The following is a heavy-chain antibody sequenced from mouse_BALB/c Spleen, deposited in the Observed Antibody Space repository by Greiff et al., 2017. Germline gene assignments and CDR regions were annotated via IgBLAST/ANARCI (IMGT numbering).Heavy chain of an antibody. V-gene: IGHV5-6-4*01. CDR1: GFTFSSYT. Sequence: EVMLVESGGGLVKPGGSLKLSCAASGFTFSSYTMSWVRQTPEKRLEWVATISSGGSYTYYPDSVKGRFTISRDNAKNTLYLQMSSLKSEDTAMYYCTRDEGLGRRYFDYWGQGTTLTVSS. J-gene: IGHJ2*01. D-gene: IGHD4-1*01. CDR3: TRDEGLGRRYFDY. CDR2: ISSGGSYT.